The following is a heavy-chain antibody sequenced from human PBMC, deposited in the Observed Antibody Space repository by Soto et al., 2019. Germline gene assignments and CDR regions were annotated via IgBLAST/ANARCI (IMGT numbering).Heavy chain of an antibody. D-gene: IGHD2-21*02. CDR1: GDSVSSNSAA. J-gene: IGHJ6*02. CDR2: TYYRSKWYN. Sequence: KQSQTLSLTCAISGDSVSSNSAAWNWIRQSPSRGLEWLGRTYYRSKWYNDYAVSVKSRITINPDTSKNQFSLQLNSVTPEDTAVYYCAREYGGNSLTYYYGMDVWGQGTTVTVSS. CDR3: AREYGGNSLTYYYGMDV. V-gene: IGHV6-1*01.